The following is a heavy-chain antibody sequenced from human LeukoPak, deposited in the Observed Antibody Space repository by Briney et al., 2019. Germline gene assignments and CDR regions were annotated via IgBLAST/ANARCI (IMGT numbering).Heavy chain of an antibody. V-gene: IGHV3-23*01. Sequence: GGSLRLSCAASGFTFSSYAMSWVRQAPGKGLEWVSAISGSGGSTYYADSVKGRFTISRDNSKNTLYLQMNSLRAEDTAVYYCAKSRMVRGVIAKPFDYWGQGILVTVSS. D-gene: IGHD3-10*01. CDR2: ISGSGGST. CDR1: GFTFSSYA. J-gene: IGHJ4*02. CDR3: AKSRMVRGVIAKPFDY.